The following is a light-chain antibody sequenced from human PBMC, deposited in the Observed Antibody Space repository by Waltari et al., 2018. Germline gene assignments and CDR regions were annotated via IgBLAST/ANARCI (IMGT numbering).Light chain of an antibody. CDR3: QQYGSSPMYT. CDR2: GAS. J-gene: IGKJ2*01. V-gene: IGKV3-20*01. CDR1: QSVRSSY. Sequence: EIVLTQSPGTLSLSPGERATLSCRASQSVRSSYLAWYQQNPGQAPRLLIYGASSRATGIPDRFSGSGSGTDFTLTISRLEPEDFAVYYCQQYGSSPMYTFGQGTNLEIK.